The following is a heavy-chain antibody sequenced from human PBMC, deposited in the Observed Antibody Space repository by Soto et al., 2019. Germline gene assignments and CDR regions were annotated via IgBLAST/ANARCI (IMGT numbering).Heavy chain of an antibody. V-gene: IGHV3-48*01. CDR2: ISSSSSTI. CDR1: GFTFSSYS. CDR3: ARDEYYYGSGIFDY. J-gene: IGHJ4*02. Sequence: PGGSMRLSCAASGFTFSSYSMNWVRQAPGKGLEWVSYISSSSSTIYYADSVKGRFTISRDNAKNSLYLQMNSLRAEDTAVYYCARDEYYYGSGIFDYWGQGTLVTVSS. D-gene: IGHD3-10*01.